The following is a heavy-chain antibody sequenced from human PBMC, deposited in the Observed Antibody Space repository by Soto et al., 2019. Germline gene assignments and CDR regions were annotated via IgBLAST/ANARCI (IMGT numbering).Heavy chain of an antibody. CDR3: ARHDSSGWPEYYYYGMDV. CDR1: GYSFTSYW. V-gene: IGHV5-51*01. D-gene: IGHD6-19*01. CDR2: LYPGASDT. J-gene: IGHJ6*02. Sequence: EVQLVQSGAEVKKPGESLKISCKGFGYSFTSYWIGWVRQMPGKGLEWLGILYPGASDTRYSASFQVQVTISADKSISTAYLQWTSLKASDTAMYYCARHDSSGWPEYYYYGMDVWGQGTTVTVSS.